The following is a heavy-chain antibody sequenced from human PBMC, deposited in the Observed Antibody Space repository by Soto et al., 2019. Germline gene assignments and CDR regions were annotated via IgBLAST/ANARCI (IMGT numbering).Heavy chain of an antibody. J-gene: IGHJ4*02. Sequence: EVQLLESGGGLVQPGGSLRLSCAASGFTFSSYAMSWVRQAPGKGLEWVSAISGSGGSTYYADSVKGRFTISRDNSKNKLHQQMNSLRAEETAVYYCAKGGSRGRGSSWYYWGQGTLVTVSS. D-gene: IGHD6-13*01. V-gene: IGHV3-23*01. CDR1: GFTFSSYA. CDR2: ISGSGGST. CDR3: AKGGSRGRGSSWYY.